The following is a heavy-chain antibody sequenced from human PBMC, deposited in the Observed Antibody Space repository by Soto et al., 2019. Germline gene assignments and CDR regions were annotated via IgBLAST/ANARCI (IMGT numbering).Heavy chain of an antibody. V-gene: IGHV3-30-3*01. Sequence: QVHLVESGGGVVQPGGSLRLSCAVSGFTFSSHSMHWVRQPPGKGLEWVALIYPEGDNKYYADSVKGRFTTSRDNSKNTMYLQMNSLRVEDTAVYYCARDDEGWSDCDLGYWGKGALVTVSS. CDR2: IYPEGDNK. CDR1: GFTFSSHS. D-gene: IGHD2-21*01. J-gene: IGHJ4*02. CDR3: ARDDEGWSDCDLGY.